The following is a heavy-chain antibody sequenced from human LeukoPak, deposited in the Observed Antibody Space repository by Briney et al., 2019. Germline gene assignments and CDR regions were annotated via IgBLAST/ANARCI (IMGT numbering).Heavy chain of an antibody. CDR1: GYAFTSYG. CDR3: ARVSSDWSTNWFDP. V-gene: IGHV1-18*01. D-gene: IGHD6-19*01. J-gene: IGHJ5*02. Sequence: ASVKVSCKASGYAFTSYGISWVRQAPGQGLEWMGWISAYNGNTNYAQKLQGRVTMTTDTSTSTAYMELRSLRSDDTAVYYCARVSSDWSTNWFDPWGQGTLVTVSS. CDR2: ISAYNGNT.